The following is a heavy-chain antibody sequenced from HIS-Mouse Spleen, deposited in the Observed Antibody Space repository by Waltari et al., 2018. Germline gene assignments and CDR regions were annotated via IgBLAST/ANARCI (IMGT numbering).Heavy chain of an antibody. Sequence: QVQLVESGGGVVQPGRSLRLSCAASGFTFSGYAMHWVRQAPGKGLEWVAVISYDGSNKYYADSVKGRFTISRDNSKNTLYLQMNSLRAEDTAVYYCARLAARPPYYFDYWGQGTLVTVSS. CDR1: GFTFSGYA. D-gene: IGHD6-6*01. J-gene: IGHJ4*02. CDR3: ARLAARPPYYFDY. V-gene: IGHV3-30*04. CDR2: ISYDGSNK.